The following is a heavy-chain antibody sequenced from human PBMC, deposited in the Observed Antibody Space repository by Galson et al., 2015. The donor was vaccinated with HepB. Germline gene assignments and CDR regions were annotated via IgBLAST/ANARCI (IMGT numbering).Heavy chain of an antibody. CDR2: IKQDGSEK. D-gene: IGHD6-19*01. CDR1: GFTFSSYW. J-gene: IGHJ3*02. V-gene: IGHV3-7*03. CDR3: ARDSRSSEDAFDI. Sequence: SLRLSCAASGFTFSSYWMSWVRQAPGKGLEWVANIKQDGSEKYYVDSVKGRFTISRDNAKNSLYLQMNSLRAEDTAVYYCARDSRSSEDAFDIWGQGTMVTVSS.